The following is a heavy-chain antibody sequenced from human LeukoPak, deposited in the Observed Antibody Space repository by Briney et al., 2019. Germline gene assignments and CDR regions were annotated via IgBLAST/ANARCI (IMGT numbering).Heavy chain of an antibody. Sequence: SETLSLTCTVSGGSFSSGSYYWSWIRQPPGKGLEWIEYIYYSGSTNYNPSLKSRVTISVDTSKNQFSLKLSSVTAADTAVYYCARSRFAARDFDYWGQGTLVTVSS. V-gene: IGHV4-61*01. D-gene: IGHD3-3*01. CDR1: GGSFSSGSYY. J-gene: IGHJ4*02. CDR3: ARSRFAARDFDY. CDR2: IYYSGST.